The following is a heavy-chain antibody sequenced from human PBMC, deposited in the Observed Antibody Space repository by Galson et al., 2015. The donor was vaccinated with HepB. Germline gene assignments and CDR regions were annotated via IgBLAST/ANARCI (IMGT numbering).Heavy chain of an antibody. J-gene: IGHJ6*02. CDR3: ARNPASYDYFSMDV. Sequence: SLRLSCAPSGLTFVSYSMNWVRQAPGKGPEWVAYISSGGTRYYAGSVKGRFIISRDNARNSLFLHMNRLRAEDTAVYYCARNPASYDYFSMDVWGQGTTVIVSS. V-gene: IGHV3-48*01. CDR1: GLTFVSYS. CDR2: ISSGGTR.